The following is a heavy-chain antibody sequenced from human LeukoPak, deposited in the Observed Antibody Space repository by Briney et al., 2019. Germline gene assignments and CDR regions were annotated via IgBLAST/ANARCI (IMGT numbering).Heavy chain of an antibody. D-gene: IGHD5-12*01. J-gene: IGHJ4*02. CDR2: IYPSDSDT. CDR1: GYSFNNYW. Sequence: GESLKISCMGSGYSFNNYWNGWVRQVPGSGQEWMGVIYPSDSDTRYSPSFQDQVTISADKSIDTAYLQWSSLKASDTAMYYCARQRDSGFDFDSWGQGTLVTVSS. CDR3: ARQRDSGFDFDS. V-gene: IGHV5-51*01.